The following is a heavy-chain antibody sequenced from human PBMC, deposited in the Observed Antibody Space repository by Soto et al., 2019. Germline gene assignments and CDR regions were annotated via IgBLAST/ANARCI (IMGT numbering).Heavy chain of an antibody. D-gene: IGHD3-22*01. CDR2: ISGSGGST. J-gene: IGHJ4*02. CDR3: AKGRLSRSRYYYDSSYFDY. CDR1: GFTFSSYA. V-gene: IGHV3-23*01. Sequence: QPGGSLRLSCAASGFTFSSYAMSWVRQAPGKGLEWVSAISGSGGSTYYADSVKGRFTISRDNSKNTLYLQMNSLRAEDTAVYYCAKGRLSRSRYYYDSSYFDYWGQGTLVTVSS.